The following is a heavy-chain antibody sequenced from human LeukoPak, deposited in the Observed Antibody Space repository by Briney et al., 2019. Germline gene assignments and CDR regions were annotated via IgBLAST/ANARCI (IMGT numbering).Heavy chain of an antibody. CDR1: GFTFSSYA. V-gene: IGHV3-23*01. J-gene: IGHJ4*02. Sequence: GGSLRLSCAASGFTFSSYAMSWVRQAPGKGLEWVSAISGSGGSTYYADSVKGRFTIPRDNSKNTLYLQMNSLRAEDTAVYYCAKSPNYYGSGSYLDYWGQGTLVTVSS. CDR3: AKSPNYYGSGSYLDY. CDR2: ISGSGGST. D-gene: IGHD3-10*01.